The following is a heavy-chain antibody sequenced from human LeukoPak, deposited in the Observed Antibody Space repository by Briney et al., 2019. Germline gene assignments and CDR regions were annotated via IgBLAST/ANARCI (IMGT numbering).Heavy chain of an antibody. D-gene: IGHD6-19*01. J-gene: IGHJ4*02. CDR2: ITSSSNSI. CDR1: GFTFSSYS. V-gene: IGHV3-48*02. CDR3: ARGRLRGSGWHFDY. Sequence: PGGSLRLSCTASGFTFSSYSMNWVRQAPGKGLEWVSHITSSSNSIYYADSVKGRFTISRDNAKNSLSLQMHSLRDEDTAVYYCARGRLRGSGWHFDYWGQGTLVTVSS.